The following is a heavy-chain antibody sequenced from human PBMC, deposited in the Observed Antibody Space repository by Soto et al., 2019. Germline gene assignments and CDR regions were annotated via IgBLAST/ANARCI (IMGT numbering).Heavy chain of an antibody. D-gene: IGHD5-12*01. J-gene: IGHJ6*02. CDR1: GYTFTRSG. CDR3: AREGVAPYYYYGMDV. Sequence: QVQLVQSGAEVKKPGASVKVSCKASGYTFTRSGISWVRQAPGQGLEWMGWISTYNGDTNYAQTFQGRVTMTTDTPTSTVHMEVRSLRSDATAVYYCAREGVAPYYYYGMDVWGQGTPVTVSS. V-gene: IGHV1-18*01. CDR2: ISTYNGDT.